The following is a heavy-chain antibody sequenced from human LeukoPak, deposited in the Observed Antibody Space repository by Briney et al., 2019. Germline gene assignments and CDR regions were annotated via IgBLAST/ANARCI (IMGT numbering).Heavy chain of an antibody. J-gene: IGHJ4*02. V-gene: IGHV3-9*01. Sequence: GGSLRLSCAASGFTFDDYAMHWVRQPPGKRLEWVSRISWNSGSIGYADSVKGRFTISRDNAKNSLYLQMNSLRAEDTALYYCAKVPTRYYDFWSGYPDYWGQGTLVTVSS. CDR1: GFTFDDYA. CDR3: AKVPTRYYDFWSGYPDY. CDR2: ISWNSGSI. D-gene: IGHD3-3*01.